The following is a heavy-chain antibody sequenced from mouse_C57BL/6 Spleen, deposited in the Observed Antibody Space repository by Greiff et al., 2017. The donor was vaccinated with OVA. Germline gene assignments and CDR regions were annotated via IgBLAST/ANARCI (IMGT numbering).Heavy chain of an antibody. J-gene: IGHJ4*01. D-gene: IGHD1-1*01. V-gene: IGHV5-6*01. Sequence: EVQRVESGGDLVKPGGSLKLSCAASGFTFSSYGMSWVRQTPDKRLEWVATISSGGSYTYYPDSVKGRFTISRDNAKNTLYLQMSSLKSEDTAMYYCARDYYGSSYGAMDYWGQGTSVTVAS. CDR3: ARDYYGSSYGAMDY. CDR2: ISSGGSYT. CDR1: GFTFSSYG.